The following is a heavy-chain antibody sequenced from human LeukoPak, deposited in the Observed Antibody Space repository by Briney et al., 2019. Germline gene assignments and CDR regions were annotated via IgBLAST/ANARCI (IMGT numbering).Heavy chain of an antibody. V-gene: IGHV4-4*02. CDR2: ISLDGRT. Sequence: SETLSLTCGVSGDSITTTNYWSWVRQPPGGGLEWIGEISLDGRTRYNPSLQSRVHISIDESKNHLYLNLASVTAADTAVYYCSRESGPFCPFGHWGQGTLVAVTS. D-gene: IGHD1-26*01. CDR3: SRESGPFCPFGH. J-gene: IGHJ4*02. CDR1: GDSITTTNY.